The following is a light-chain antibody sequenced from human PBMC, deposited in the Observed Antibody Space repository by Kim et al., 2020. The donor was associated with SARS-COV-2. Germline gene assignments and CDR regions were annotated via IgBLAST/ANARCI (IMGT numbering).Light chain of an antibody. V-gene: IGKV1-39*01. CDR1: QSISSY. Sequence: DIQMTQSPSSLSTSVGDRVTITCRASQSISSYLNWYQQKPGKAPNLLIYAASSLQSGVPSRFSGSGSGTDFTLTINSLQPEDCAIYYCQQSYKIPYTFGQGTKLEI. CDR3: QQSYKIPYT. J-gene: IGKJ2*01. CDR2: AAS.